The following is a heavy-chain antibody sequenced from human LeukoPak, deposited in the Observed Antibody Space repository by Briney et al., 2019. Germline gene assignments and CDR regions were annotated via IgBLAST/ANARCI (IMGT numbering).Heavy chain of an antibody. CDR3: VKGVSAVFPDSRVLDY. J-gene: IGHJ4*02. CDR2: ISGDGGST. D-gene: IGHD2-21*02. V-gene: IGHV3-23*01. CDR1: GFTFSNYA. Sequence: GGSLRLSCAASGFTFSNYAMTWVRQAPGKGLEWVSIISGDGGSTHYSDSVKGRFTISRDNSKNTLYLQMSSLRADDTAVYYCVKGVSAVFPDSRVLDYWGQGTQVIVSS.